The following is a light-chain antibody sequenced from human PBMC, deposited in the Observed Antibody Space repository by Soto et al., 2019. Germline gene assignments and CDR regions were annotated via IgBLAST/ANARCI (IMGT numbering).Light chain of an antibody. CDR3: QQYNNWPLT. J-gene: IGKJ4*01. V-gene: IGKV3-15*01. CDR2: GAS. CDR1: QSVSSN. Sequence: EIVTTQSPATLSVSPGERATLSCTASQSVSSNLAWYQQKPGQAPRLLIYGASTRATGIPARFSGSGSGTEFTLTMSSLQSEDFAVYYCQQYNNWPLTFGGGTKVEIK.